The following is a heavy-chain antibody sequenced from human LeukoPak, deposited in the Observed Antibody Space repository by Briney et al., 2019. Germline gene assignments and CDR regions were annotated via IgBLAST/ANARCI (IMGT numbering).Heavy chain of an antibody. CDR2: INPNSGGT. J-gene: IGHJ3*02. V-gene: IGHV1-2*02. CDR3: ARESYSSSWLTHDAFDI. CDR1: GYTFTDYY. Sequence: ASVKVSCKASGYTFTDYYMHWVRQAPGQGLEWMGWINPNSGGTNYAQKFQGRVTMTRDTSISTAYMELSRLRSDDTAVYYCARESYSSSWLTHDAFDIWGQGTMVTVSS. D-gene: IGHD6-13*01.